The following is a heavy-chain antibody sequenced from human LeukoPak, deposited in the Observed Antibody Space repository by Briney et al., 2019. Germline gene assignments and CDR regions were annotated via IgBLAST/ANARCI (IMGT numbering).Heavy chain of an antibody. CDR1: GGSISSGVYY. CDR3: ARVVWFGELWGNFDY. V-gene: IGHV4-30-4*01. CDR2: IYYSGST. Sequence: SETLSLTCTVSGGSISSGVYYWSWIRQPPGKGLEWIGYIYYSGSTYYNPSLKSRVTISVDTSKNQFSLKLSSVTAADTAVYYCARVVWFGELWGNFDYWGQGTLVTVSS. J-gene: IGHJ4*02. D-gene: IGHD3-10*01.